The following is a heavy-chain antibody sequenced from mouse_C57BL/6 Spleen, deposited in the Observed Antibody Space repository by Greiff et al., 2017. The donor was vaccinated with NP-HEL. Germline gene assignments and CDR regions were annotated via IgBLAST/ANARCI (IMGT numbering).Heavy chain of an antibody. CDR1: GYTFTSYW. J-gene: IGHJ2*01. Sequence: QVQLQQPGAELVMPGASVKLSCKASGYTFTSYWMHWVKPRPGQGLEWIGEIDPSDSYTNYNQKFKGKSTLTVDKSSSTAYMQLSSLTSEDSAVYYCARGEEATGYFDYWGQGTTLTVSS. D-gene: IGHD3-2*02. CDR3: ARGEEATGYFDY. CDR2: IDPSDSYT. V-gene: IGHV1-69*01.